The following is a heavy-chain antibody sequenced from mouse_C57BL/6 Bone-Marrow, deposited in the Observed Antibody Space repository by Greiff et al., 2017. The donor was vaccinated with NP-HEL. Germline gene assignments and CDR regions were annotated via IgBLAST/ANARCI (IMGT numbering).Heavy chain of an antibody. D-gene: IGHD1-1*01. V-gene: IGHV1-74*01. J-gene: IGHJ1*03. CDR1: GYTFTSYW. Sequence: QVQLQQPGAELVKPGASVKVSCKASGYTFTSYWMHWVKQRPGQGLEWIGRLHPSDSDTNYNQKFKGKATLTVDKSSSTAYMQLSSLTSEDSAVYYCAIPGSSFSYWYFDVWGTGTTVTVSS. CDR2: LHPSDSDT. CDR3: AIPGSSFSYWYFDV.